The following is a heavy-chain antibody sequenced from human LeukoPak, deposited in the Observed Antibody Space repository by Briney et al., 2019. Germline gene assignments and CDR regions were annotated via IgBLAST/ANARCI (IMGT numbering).Heavy chain of an antibody. CDR1: GFTFSNYW. CDR3: ARVLRYLADDY. V-gene: IGHV3-74*01. J-gene: IGHJ4*02. D-gene: IGHD3-9*01. Sequence: GGSLRLSCAASGFTFSNYWMHWVRQAPGKGLVWVSRINSDGGITSYADSVKGRFTISRDNAKNTLYLQMNSLRAEDTAVYYCARVLRYLADDYWGQGTLVTVSS. CDR2: INSDGGIT.